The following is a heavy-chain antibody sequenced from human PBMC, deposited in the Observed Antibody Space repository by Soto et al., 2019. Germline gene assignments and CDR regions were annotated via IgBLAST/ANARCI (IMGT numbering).Heavy chain of an antibody. CDR2: ISYDGSNK. D-gene: IGHD6-13*01. J-gene: IGHJ4*02. Sequence: SLRLSCAASGFTFSSYGMHWVRQAPGKGLEWVAVISYDGSNKYYADSVKGRFTISRDNSKNTLYLQMNSLRAEDTAVYYCAKDQWRAAAAGLLDYWGQGTLVTVSS. V-gene: IGHV3-30*18. CDR1: GFTFSSYG. CDR3: AKDQWRAAAAGLLDY.